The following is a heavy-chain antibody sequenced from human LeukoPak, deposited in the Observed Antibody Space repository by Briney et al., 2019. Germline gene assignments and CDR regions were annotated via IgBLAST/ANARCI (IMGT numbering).Heavy chain of an antibody. J-gene: IGHJ4*02. D-gene: IGHD3-9*01. CDR3: AREYILTGYYGDY. CDR1: GYTFTGYY. V-gene: IGHV1-2*02. Sequence: ASVKVSCKASGYTFTGYYMHWVRQAPGQGLEWMGWINPKSGDANYAQKFQGRVTMTWDTSISTAYMELSRLSSDDTAVYYCAREYILTGYYGDYWGQGTLVTVSS. CDR2: INPKSGDA.